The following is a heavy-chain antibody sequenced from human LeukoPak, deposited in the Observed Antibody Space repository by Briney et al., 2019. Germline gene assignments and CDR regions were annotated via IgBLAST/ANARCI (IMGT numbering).Heavy chain of an antibody. D-gene: IGHD4-17*01. CDR2: IYTSGST. Sequence: SETLSLTCTVSGGSISSYYWSWIRQPAGKGLEWIGRIYTSGSTNFNPSLKTRVTISVDTSKNHFSLKMSSVTAVDTAVYYCARGSLGDYGNWFDLWGQGTLVTVSS. J-gene: IGHJ5*02. V-gene: IGHV4-4*07. CDR1: GGSISSYY. CDR3: ARGSLGDYGNWFDL.